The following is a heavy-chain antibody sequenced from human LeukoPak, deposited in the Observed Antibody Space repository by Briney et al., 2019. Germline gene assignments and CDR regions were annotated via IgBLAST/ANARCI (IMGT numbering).Heavy chain of an antibody. V-gene: IGHV4-59*01. CDR3: ERATYRSSWHFDY. CDR1: GGSISSYY. Sequence: SETLSLTCTVSGGSISSYYWSWIRQPPGKGLEWIGYIYYSGSTNYNPSPKSRVTISVDTSKNQFSLKLSSVTAADTAVYYCERATYRSSWHFDYWGQGTLVTVSS. CDR2: IYYSGST. J-gene: IGHJ4*02. D-gene: IGHD6-13*01.